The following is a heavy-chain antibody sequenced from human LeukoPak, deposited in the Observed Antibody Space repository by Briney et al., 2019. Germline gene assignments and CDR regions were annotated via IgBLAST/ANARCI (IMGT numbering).Heavy chain of an antibody. CDR2: ISWNSGSI. J-gene: IGHJ4*02. CDR3: AKAGDYSNYMPGY. CDR1: GFTFSSYA. D-gene: IGHD4-4*01. V-gene: IGHV3-9*01. Sequence: GGSLRLSCAASGFTFSSYAMHWVRQAPGKGLEWVSGISWNSGSIGYADSVKGRFTISRDNAKNSLYLQMNSLRAEDTALYYCAKAGDYSNYMPGYWGQGTLVTVSS.